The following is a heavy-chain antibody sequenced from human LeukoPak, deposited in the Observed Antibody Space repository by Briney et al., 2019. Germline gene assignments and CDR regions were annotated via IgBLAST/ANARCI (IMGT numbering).Heavy chain of an antibody. D-gene: IGHD2-2*01. J-gene: IGHJ4*02. CDR1: GGSFSGYY. Sequence: SETLSLTCAVYGGSFSGYYWNWIRQPPGKGLEWIGEINHSGSTNYNPSLKSRVTISLDTSKNQFSLKLSSVTAADTAVYYCASTYCSSTSCALGFDYWGQGTLVTVSS. V-gene: IGHV4-34*01. CDR2: INHSGST. CDR3: ASTYCSSTSCALGFDY.